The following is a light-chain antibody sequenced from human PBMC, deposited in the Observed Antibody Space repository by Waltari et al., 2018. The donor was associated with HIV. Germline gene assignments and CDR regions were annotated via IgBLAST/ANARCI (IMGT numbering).Light chain of an antibody. V-gene: IGLV3-19*01. Sequence: SSELTQDPAVSVALGQTIRITCQGDNLRNYFASWYQRRPGQAPLLVIYGAGNRPSGLPDRFSCSSSGNTASFTITGAQAEDEADYFCNSRDYSGRRYVFGPGTRVSVL. CDR3: NSRDYSGRRYV. CDR1: NLRNYF. CDR2: GAG. J-gene: IGLJ1*01.